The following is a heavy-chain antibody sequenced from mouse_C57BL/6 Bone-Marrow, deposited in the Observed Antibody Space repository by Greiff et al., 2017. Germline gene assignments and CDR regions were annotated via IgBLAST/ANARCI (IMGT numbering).Heavy chain of an antibody. Sequence: VQLQQSGAELVRPGTSVKLSCKASGYAFTNYLIEWVKQRPGQGLEWIGVINPGSGGTNYNEKFKGKATLTADTSSSTAYMQLSSLTSEDSAVYVCARGRSTTVVATDFDYWGQGTTLTVSS. CDR2: INPGSGGT. CDR1: GYAFTNYL. D-gene: IGHD1-1*01. V-gene: IGHV1-54*01. J-gene: IGHJ2*01. CDR3: ARGRSTTVVATDFDY.